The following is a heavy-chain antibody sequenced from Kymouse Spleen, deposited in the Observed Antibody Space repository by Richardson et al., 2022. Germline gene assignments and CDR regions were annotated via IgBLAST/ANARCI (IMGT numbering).Heavy chain of an antibody. CDR3: ARSITMVRGVI*TAGSTP. Sequence: QVQLQQWGAGLLKPSETLSLTCAVYGGSFSGYYWSWIRQPPGKGLEWIGEINHSGSTNYNPSLKSRVTISVDTSKNQFSLKLSSVTAADTAVYYCARSITMVRGVI*TAGSTPGAREPWSPSPQ. CDR2: INHSGST. J-gene: IGHJ5*02. CDR1: GGSFSGYY. V-gene: IGHV4-34*01. D-gene: IGHD3-10*01.